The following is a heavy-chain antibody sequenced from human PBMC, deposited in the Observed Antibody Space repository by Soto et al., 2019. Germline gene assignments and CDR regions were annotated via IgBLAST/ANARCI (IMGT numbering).Heavy chain of an antibody. Sequence: QVQLQESGPGLVKPSETLSLTCTVSGGSISSYYWSWIRQPPGKGLEWIGYIYYSGSTNYNPSLKNRVTISVDTSKNQFSLKLSSVTAADTAVYYCARQGSYSLRDWGQGTLVTVSS. CDR1: GGSISSYY. D-gene: IGHD1-26*01. CDR3: ARQGSYSLRD. J-gene: IGHJ4*02. V-gene: IGHV4-59*08. CDR2: IYYSGST.